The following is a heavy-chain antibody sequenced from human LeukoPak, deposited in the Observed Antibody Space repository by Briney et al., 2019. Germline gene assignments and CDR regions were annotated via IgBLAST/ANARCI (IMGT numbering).Heavy chain of an antibody. CDR1: GGTFSSYA. D-gene: IGHD2-2*01. J-gene: IGHJ6*02. CDR2: IIPIFGTA. CDR3: ASCIVVVPAAADYYYYYGMDV. V-gene: IGHV1-69*13. Sequence: SVKVSCKASGGTFSSYAISWVRQAPGQGLEWMGGIIPIFGTANYAQKFQGRVTITADESTSTACMELSSLRSEDTAVYYCASCIVVVPAAADYYYYYGMDVWGQGTTVTVSS.